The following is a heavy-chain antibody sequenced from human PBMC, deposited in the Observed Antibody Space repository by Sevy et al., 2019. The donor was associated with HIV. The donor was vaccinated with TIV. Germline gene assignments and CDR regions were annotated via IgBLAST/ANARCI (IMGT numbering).Heavy chain of an antibody. J-gene: IGHJ5*02. Sequence: SCAASGFTFNFHGMHCVRQAPGKGLEWVAFIWHDGSNKYMADSVKGRFTISRDNSKNTLFLQMNSLTVEDTAVYYCARETDNSARWLDPWGQGTLVTVSS. CDR1: GFTFNFHG. V-gene: IGHV3-33*01. CDR2: IWHDGSNK. D-gene: IGHD4-4*01. CDR3: ARETDNSARWLDP.